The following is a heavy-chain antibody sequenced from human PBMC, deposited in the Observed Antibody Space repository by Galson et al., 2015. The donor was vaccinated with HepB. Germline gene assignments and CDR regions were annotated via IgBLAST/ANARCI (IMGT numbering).Heavy chain of an antibody. D-gene: IGHD3-3*01. Sequence: SVKVSCKASGYTFTSYVMHWVRQAPGQRLQWLGWINAGNGETEYSEKIQERVSITSDSSASTVYMEPSSLRSEDTAVYYCARARGTIFGVVLPVFDSWGQGTLVTVSS. V-gene: IGHV1-3*01. CDR2: INAGNGET. CDR1: GYTFTSYV. J-gene: IGHJ4*02. CDR3: ARARGTIFGVVLPVFDS.